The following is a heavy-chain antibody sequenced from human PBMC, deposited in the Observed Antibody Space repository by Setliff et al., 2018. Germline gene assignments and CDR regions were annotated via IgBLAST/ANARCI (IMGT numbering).Heavy chain of an antibody. Sequence: GESLKISCATSGYNFNSHWIAWVRQVPGGGLEWMGLIFPADSETRYSPSFQGQFTMSVDTSINTAYLQWNSLKASDTALDFCARLPSTGSAFFQHWGQGTLVT. CDR2: IFPADSET. CDR1: GYNFNSHW. V-gene: IGHV5-51*01. J-gene: IGHJ1*01. D-gene: IGHD1-1*01. CDR3: ARLPSTGSAFFQH.